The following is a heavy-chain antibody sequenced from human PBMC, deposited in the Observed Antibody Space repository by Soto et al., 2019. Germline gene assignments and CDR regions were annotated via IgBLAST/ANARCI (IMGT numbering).Heavy chain of an antibody. Sequence: LSLTCAVSGYSISSGYYWGWIRQPPGKGLEWIGSIYHSGSTYYNPSLKSRVTISVDTSKNQFSLKLSSVTAADTAVYYCARDLRHGMDVWGQGTTVTVPS. CDR1: GYSISSGYY. CDR2: IYHSGST. J-gene: IGHJ6*02. V-gene: IGHV4-38-2*02. CDR3: ARDLRHGMDV.